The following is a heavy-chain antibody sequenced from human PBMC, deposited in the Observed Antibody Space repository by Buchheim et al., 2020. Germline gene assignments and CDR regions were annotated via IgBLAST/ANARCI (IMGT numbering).Heavy chain of an antibody. CDR2: ISGSGGST. J-gene: IGHJ4*02. Sequence: EVQLLESGGGLVQPGGSLRLSCAASGFTFSSYAMSWVRQAPGKGLEWVSAISGSGGSTYYADSVKDRFTISRDNSKNTVYLEMNSLRSEDTAVYYCVRDGDSSDIDFDYWGQGTL. D-gene: IGHD6-19*01. CDR3: VRDGDSSDIDFDY. V-gene: IGHV3-23*01. CDR1: GFTFSSYA.